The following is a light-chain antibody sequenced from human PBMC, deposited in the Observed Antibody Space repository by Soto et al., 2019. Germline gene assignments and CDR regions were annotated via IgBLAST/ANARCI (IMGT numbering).Light chain of an antibody. CDR2: NVY. J-gene: IGLJ1*01. CDR3: SAYTVSRTYV. Sequence: QSALTQPASVSGSPGQSITISFTGTSSDVGAYNFVSWHQQHPGKAPKLMIYNVYDRPSGISYRFSGSKSGNTASLTISGLQGEYEADYYCSAYTVSRTYVFGTGTKLTVL. CDR1: SSDVGAYNF. V-gene: IGLV2-14*03.